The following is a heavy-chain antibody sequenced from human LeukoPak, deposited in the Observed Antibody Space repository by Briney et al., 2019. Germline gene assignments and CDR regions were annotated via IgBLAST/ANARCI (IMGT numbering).Heavy chain of an antibody. D-gene: IGHD3-9*01. J-gene: IGHJ4*02. CDR2: ISSSSSYT. Sequence: AVSLRLYCAASGFTFSDYYMSRLRQAPGKGLKWVSYISSSSSYTNYADSVKGRFTISRDNAKNSLYLQMNSLRAEDTAVYYCTTGNYFNWPRHTDPLRLDDWGQGTLVTVSS. CDR1: GFTFSDYY. V-gene: IGHV3-11*05. CDR3: TTGNYFNWPRHTDPLRLDD.